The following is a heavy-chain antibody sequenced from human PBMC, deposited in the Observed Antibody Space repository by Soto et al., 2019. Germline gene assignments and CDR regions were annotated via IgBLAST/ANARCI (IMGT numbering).Heavy chain of an antibody. CDR3: ARDVLRYFDWLSPYYGMDV. CDR2: ISFDGSKT. D-gene: IGHD3-9*01. CDR1: GFTFSSYG. J-gene: IGHJ6*02. V-gene: IGHV3-30*03. Sequence: GGSLRLSCEASGFTFSSYGMHWVRQAPGKGLEWVAVISFDGSKTYYADSVKGRFTISRDNSKNTLFLQMDSLRAEDMAVYYCARDVLRYFDWLSPYYGMDVWGQGTTVTVSS.